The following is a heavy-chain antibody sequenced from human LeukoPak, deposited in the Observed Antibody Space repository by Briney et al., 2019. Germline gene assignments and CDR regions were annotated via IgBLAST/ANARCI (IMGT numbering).Heavy chain of an antibody. Sequence: LGRSLRLSCAASGLTLSSYAMHWVRQPPGKGLEWVAVISYVGRNKYYADSVRGRFTISRDNSKNMLYLQMNSLRAEDTAVYYGARDRKRYYYINSGAFDIWGQGTMVTVSS. J-gene: IGHJ3*02. D-gene: IGHD3-10*01. CDR2: ISYVGRNK. V-gene: IGHV3-30*01. CDR1: GLTLSSYA. CDR3: ARDRKRYYYINSGAFDI.